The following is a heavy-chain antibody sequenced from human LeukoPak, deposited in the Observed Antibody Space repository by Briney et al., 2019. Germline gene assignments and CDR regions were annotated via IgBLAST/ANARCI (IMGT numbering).Heavy chain of an antibody. Sequence: SETLSLTCAVYGGSFIGYYWSWIRQPPGKGLEWIGEINHFGSTNYNPSLKSRVTISVDTSKNHFSLKLSSVTAADTAVYYCARAQCDWGRGANCDIEGNNYFDYWGQGTLVIVSS. V-gene: IGHV4-34*01. CDR2: INHFGST. CDR1: GGSFIGYY. J-gene: IGHJ4*02. D-gene: IGHD4/OR15-4a*01. CDR3: ARAQCDWGRGANCDIEGNNYFDY.